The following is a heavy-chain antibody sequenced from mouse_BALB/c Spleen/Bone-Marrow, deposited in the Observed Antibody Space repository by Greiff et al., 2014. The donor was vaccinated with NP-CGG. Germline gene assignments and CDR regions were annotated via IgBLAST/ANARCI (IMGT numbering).Heavy chain of an antibody. CDR1: GYTFTSYV. V-gene: IGHV1-14*01. Sequence: LQESGPELVKPGASVKMSCKASGYTFTSYVMHWVKKKPGQGLEWIGYINPYNDGTKYNEKFKGKATLTSDKSSSTTYMELSSLTSEDSAVYYCARKVWYYAMDYWGQGTLVTVSS. D-gene: IGHD2-10*02. J-gene: IGHJ4*01. CDR2: INPYNDGT. CDR3: ARKVWYYAMDY.